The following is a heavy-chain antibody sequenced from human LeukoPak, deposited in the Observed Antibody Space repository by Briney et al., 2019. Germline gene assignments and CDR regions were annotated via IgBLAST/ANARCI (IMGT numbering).Heavy chain of an antibody. Sequence: SVKVSCKASGYTFTSYGISWVRQAPGQGVEWMGGFDPEDGETIYAQKFQGRVTMNEDTSTDTAYMELSSLRSEDTAVYYCATDLAGSSWYEDGYWGQGTLVTVSS. CDR1: GYTFTSYG. CDR2: FDPEDGET. D-gene: IGHD6-13*01. V-gene: IGHV1-24*01. J-gene: IGHJ4*02. CDR3: ATDLAGSSWYEDGY.